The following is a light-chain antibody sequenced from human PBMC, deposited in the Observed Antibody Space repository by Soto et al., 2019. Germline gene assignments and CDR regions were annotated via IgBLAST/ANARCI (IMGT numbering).Light chain of an antibody. J-gene: IGLJ1*01. V-gene: IGLV2-14*01. CDR3: SSYTSTITRV. CDR1: TSDVGGYNS. Sequence: QSALTQPASVSGSPGQSITISCTGTTSDVGGYNSVSWYQQHPGKAPKVMIYDVSYRPSGVSNRFSGSKSGNTASLTISGLQAEDEADYYCSSYTSTITRVFGTGTKVTVL. CDR2: DVS.